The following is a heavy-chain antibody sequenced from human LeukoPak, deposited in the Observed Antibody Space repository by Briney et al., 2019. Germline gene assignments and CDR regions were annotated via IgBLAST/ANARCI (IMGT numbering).Heavy chain of an antibody. D-gene: IGHD3-22*01. J-gene: IGHJ4*02. CDR2: IYYSGST. CDR1: GGSISSSSYY. V-gene: IGHV4-39*01. CDR3: ARQYYYDSSGYYIFGD. Sequence: PSETLSLTCTVSGGSISSSSYYWGWIRQPPGKGLEWIGSIYYSGSTYYNPSLKSRVTISVDTSKNQFSLKLSSVTAADTAVCYCARQYYYDSSGYYIFGDWGQGTLVTVSS.